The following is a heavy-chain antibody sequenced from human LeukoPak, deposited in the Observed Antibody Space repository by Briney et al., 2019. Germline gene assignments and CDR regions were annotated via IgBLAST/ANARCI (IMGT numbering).Heavy chain of an antibody. D-gene: IGHD4-23*01. J-gene: IGHJ4*02. CDR1: GSTFSSYW. V-gene: IGHV3-7*04. Sequence: GGSLRLSCAASGSTFSSYWMSWVRQAPGKGLEWVANIKQDGSEKYYVDSVKGRFTISRDNAKNSLYLQMNSLRAEDTAVYYCARVMDYGGNSGTPWVFYFDYWGQGTLVTVSS. CDR2: IKQDGSEK. CDR3: ARVMDYGGNSGTPWVFYFDY.